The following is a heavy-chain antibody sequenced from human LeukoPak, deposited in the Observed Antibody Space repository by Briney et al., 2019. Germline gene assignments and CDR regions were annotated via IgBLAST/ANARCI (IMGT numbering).Heavy chain of an antibody. CDR2: ISGSGGST. J-gene: IGHJ4*02. D-gene: IGHD6-19*01. Sequence: GGSLRLSCVVSGFTFSSYGMSWVRQAPGKGLEWVSAISGSGGSTYYADSVKGRFTISRDNSKNTLYLQMNSLRAEDTAVYYCANSSPYSSVYDYWGQGTLVTVSS. CDR3: ANSSPYSSVYDY. V-gene: IGHV3-23*01. CDR1: GFTFSSYG.